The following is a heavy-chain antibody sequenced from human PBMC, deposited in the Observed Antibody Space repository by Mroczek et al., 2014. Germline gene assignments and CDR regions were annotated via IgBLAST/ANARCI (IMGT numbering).Heavy chain of an antibody. Sequence: QVQLQQWGPGLVKPSQTLSLTCTVSGGSISSGGYYWSWIRQHPGKGLEWIGYIYYSGSTYYNPSLKSRVTISVDTSKNQFPLKLSSVTAADTAVYYCARERPFERMLGDAFDIWGQGTMVIVSS. J-gene: IGHJ3*02. V-gene: IGHV4-31*03. CDR1: GGSISSGGYY. D-gene: IGHD2-8*01. CDR2: IYYSGST. CDR3: ARERPFERMLGDAFDI.